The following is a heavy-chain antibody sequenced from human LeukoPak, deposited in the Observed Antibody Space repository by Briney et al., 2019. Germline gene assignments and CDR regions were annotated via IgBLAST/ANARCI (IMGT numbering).Heavy chain of an antibody. CDR2: IYTSGST. CDR3: ARYYDFVPDY. J-gene: IGHJ4*02. Sequence: PSETLSLTCTVSGGSISSGSYYWSWIRQPAGKGLEWIGRIYTSGSTNYNPSLKSRATISVDTSKNQFSLKLSSVTAADTAVYYCARYYDFVPDYWGQGTLVTVSS. V-gene: IGHV4-61*02. CDR1: GGSISSGSYY. D-gene: IGHD3-3*01.